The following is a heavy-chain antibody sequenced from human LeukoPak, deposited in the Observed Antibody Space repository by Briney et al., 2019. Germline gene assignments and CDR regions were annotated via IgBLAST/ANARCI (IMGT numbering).Heavy chain of an antibody. J-gene: IGHJ4*02. V-gene: IGHV3-30*18. CDR2: ISYDGSDK. D-gene: IGHD3-22*01. CDR1: GFTFTNYG. Sequence: GGSLRLSCAASGFTFTNYGMHWVRQAPGKGLEWVALISYDGSDKNYAVSVKGRFTISRDISKNTLYMQMNSLRAEDTAVYYCAKGIDSSGYWADYWGQGTLVTVSS. CDR3: AKGIDSSGYWADY.